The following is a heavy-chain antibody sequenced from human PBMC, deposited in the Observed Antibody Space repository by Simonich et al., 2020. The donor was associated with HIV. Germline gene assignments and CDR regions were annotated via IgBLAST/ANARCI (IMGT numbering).Heavy chain of an antibody. V-gene: IGHV3-33*01. J-gene: IGHJ3*02. CDR2: ICYDGSKN. CDR1: GFTFSNYG. D-gene: IGHD3-22*01. CDR3: ATDQDYYDRSGDPRDAFDI. Sequence: QVQLVESGGGVVQPGRSLRLSGAASGFTFSNYGMHWVRQAPGKRLGWVAVICYDGSKNDYADSVKGRFTISRDNSKNTLYLQMNSLRAEDTAVYYCATDQDYYDRSGDPRDAFDIWGQGTMVIVSS.